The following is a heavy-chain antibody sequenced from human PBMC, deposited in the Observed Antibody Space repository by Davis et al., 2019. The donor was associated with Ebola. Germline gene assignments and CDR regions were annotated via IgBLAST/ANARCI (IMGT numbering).Heavy chain of an antibody. V-gene: IGHV1-46*01. CDR3: ARDRSGDHLYCSGGSCYSGYYFDY. CDR2: INPSGGST. CDR1: GYTFTSYY. D-gene: IGHD2-15*01. J-gene: IGHJ4*02. Sequence: ASVKVSCKASGYTFTSYYMHWVRQAPGQGLEWMGIINPSGGSTNYAQKFQGRVTITADKSTSTAYMELNSLRSEDTAVYYCARDRSGDHLYCSGGSCYSGYYFDYWGQGTLVTVSS.